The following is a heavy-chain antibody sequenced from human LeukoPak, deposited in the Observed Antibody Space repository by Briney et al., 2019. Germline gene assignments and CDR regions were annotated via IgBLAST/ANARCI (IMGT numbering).Heavy chain of an antibody. D-gene: IGHD3-22*01. CDR2: SIPIFGTA. CDR3: ARAEGYSYYYMDV. CDR1: GRTFSSYA. Sequence: ASVKVSYKACGRTFSSYAISWVRQARGQGLEWIGRSIPIFGTANYAQKFQGRVTITTDESTSTAYMELSSLRSEDTAVYYCARAEGYSYYYMDVWGKGTTVTVSS. V-gene: IGHV1-69*05. J-gene: IGHJ6*03.